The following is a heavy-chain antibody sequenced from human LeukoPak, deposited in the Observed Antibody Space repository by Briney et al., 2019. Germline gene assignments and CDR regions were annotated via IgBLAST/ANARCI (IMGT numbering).Heavy chain of an antibody. Sequence: LRLSCSASGFTFSSCGMHWVRQAPGMGLEWIGSIYYSGSTYYNPSLKSRVTISVDTSKNQFSLKLSSVTAADTAVYYCARHGYRQQPDYWGQGTLVTVSS. CDR2: IYYSGST. J-gene: IGHJ4*02. D-gene: IGHD6-13*01. CDR1: GFTFSSCGMH. V-gene: IGHV4-39*01. CDR3: ARHGYRQQPDY.